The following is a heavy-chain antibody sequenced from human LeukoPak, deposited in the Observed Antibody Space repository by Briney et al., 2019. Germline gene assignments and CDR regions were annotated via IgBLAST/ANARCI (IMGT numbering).Heavy chain of an antibody. CDR3: ARGAYYYGMDV. Sequence: PGGSLRLSCAASGFTFSSYDMHWVRQATGKGLEWVSAIGTAGDTYYPGSVKGRFTISRENAKNSLHLQMNSLRAGDTAVYYCARGAYYYGMDVWGQGTTVTVSS. CDR1: GFTFSSYD. V-gene: IGHV3-13*01. J-gene: IGHJ6*02. CDR2: IGTAGDT.